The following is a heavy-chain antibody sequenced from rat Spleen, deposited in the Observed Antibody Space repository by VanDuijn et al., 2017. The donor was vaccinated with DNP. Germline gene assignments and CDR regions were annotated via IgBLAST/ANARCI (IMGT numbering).Heavy chain of an antibody. CDR3: SRGEDYYNWLAN. D-gene: IGHD1-1*01. CDR1: GFTFTNFY. J-gene: IGHJ3*01. V-gene: IGHV5-25*01. Sequence: EVQLVESGGGLVQPGGSLKLSCAASGFTFTNFYMAWVRQPPKKGLEWVATISTSGTRTYYPDSVKGRFTISRDNVKSSLYLQMSSLKSEDTATYYCSRGEDYYNWLANWGQGTLVTVSS. CDR2: ISTSGTRT.